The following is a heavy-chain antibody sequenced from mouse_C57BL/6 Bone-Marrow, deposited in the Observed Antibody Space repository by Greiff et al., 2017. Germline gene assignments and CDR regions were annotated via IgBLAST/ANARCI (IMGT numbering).Heavy chain of an antibody. D-gene: IGHD1-1*01. Sequence: EVKLVESGEGLVKPGGSLKLSCAASGFTFSSYAMSWVRQTPEKRLAWVAYISSGGDYIYYADTVKGRFTISRDNARNTLYLQMSSLKSEDTAMYYCTRVYYYGSSYYFDVWGQGTTLTVSS. CDR1: GFTFSSYA. V-gene: IGHV5-9-1*02. CDR3: TRVYYYGSSYYFDV. J-gene: IGHJ2*01. CDR2: ISSGGDYI.